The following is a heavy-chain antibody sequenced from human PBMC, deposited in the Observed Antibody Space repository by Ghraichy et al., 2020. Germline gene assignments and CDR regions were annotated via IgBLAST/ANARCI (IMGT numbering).Heavy chain of an antibody. J-gene: IGHJ4*02. Sequence: GSLRLSCAASGFTVSSSYMTWVRQAPGKGLEWVSVIYSGGSTYYADSVKGRFTISRDNSKNTLYLQMNSLRAEDTAVYYCARDRSGSYDYWGQGTLVTVSS. CDR2: IYSGGST. V-gene: IGHV3-53*01. CDR3: ARDRSGSYDY. CDR1: GFTVSSSY. D-gene: IGHD1-26*01.